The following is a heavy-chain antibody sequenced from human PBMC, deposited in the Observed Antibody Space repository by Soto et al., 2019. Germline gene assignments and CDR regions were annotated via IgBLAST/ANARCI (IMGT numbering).Heavy chain of an antibody. V-gene: IGHV1-2*02. J-gene: IGHJ4*02. CDR3: ARVGVKFAGTAGVFDY. D-gene: IGHD6-13*01. CDR1: GYSFTGYY. CDR2: INSNSGGT. Sequence: VSVKVSRKASGYSFTGYYMHWVRQAPGQGLEWRGWINSNSGGTNYAQKFQGRVTMTRDTSISTAYMELSRLRSDDTPVYYCARVGVKFAGTAGVFDYCVQGTLGTV.